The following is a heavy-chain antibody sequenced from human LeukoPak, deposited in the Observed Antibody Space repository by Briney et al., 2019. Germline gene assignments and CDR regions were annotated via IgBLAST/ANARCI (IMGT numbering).Heavy chain of an antibody. CDR3: VLGATSLNYFDY. Sequence: SETLSLTCTVSGYSISSGYYWGWILQPPGKGLEWIGSIYHSGSTYYNPSLKSRVTISVDTSKNQFSLKLSSVTAADTAVYYCVLGATSLNYFDYWGQGTLVTVSS. D-gene: IGHD1-26*01. V-gene: IGHV4-38-2*02. CDR2: IYHSGST. J-gene: IGHJ4*02. CDR1: GYSISSGYY.